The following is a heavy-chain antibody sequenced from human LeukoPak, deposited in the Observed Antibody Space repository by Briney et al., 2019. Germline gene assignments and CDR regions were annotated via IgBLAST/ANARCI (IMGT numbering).Heavy chain of an antibody. CDR3: ASSPHNGYYYYMDV. CDR2: IIPIFGTA. D-gene: IGHD2-8*01. CDR1: GGTFSSYA. Sequence: ASVKVSCKASGGTFSSYAISWVRQAPGQGLEWMGRIIPIFGTANYAQKFQGRVTITTDESTSTAYMELSSLRSEDTAVYYCASSPHNGYYYYMDVWGKGTTVTVSS. V-gene: IGHV1-69*05. J-gene: IGHJ6*03.